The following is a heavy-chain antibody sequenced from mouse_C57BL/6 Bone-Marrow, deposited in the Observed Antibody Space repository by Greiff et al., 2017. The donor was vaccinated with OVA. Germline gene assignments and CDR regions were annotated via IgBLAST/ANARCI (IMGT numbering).Heavy chain of an antibody. CDR1: GYTFTSYW. CDR3: ARSGTTVVGSWYFDV. CDR2: IHPNSGST. V-gene: IGHV1-64*01. Sequence: QVQLQQPGAELVKPGALVKLSCKASGYTFTSYWMHWVKQRPGQGLEWIGMIHPNSGSTNYNEKFKSKATLTVDKSSSTAYMQLSSLTSEDSAVYYCARSGTTVVGSWYFDVWGTGTTVTVSS. D-gene: IGHD1-1*01. J-gene: IGHJ1*03.